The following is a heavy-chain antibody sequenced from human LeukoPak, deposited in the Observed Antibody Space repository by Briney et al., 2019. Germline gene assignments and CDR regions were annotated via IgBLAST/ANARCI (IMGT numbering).Heavy chain of an antibody. CDR2: INPNSGGT. D-gene: IGHD3-16*02. CDR1: GYTFTGYY. CDR3: ARDAPLYDYAWGSYREYYFDH. V-gene: IGHV1-2*02. Sequence: ASVKVSCKASGYTFTGYYMHWVRQAPGQGLEWMGWINPNSGGTNYAQKFQGRVTMTRDTSISTAYMELSRLRSDDTAVYYCARDAPLYDYAWGSYREYYFDHWGQGTLVTVSS. J-gene: IGHJ4*02.